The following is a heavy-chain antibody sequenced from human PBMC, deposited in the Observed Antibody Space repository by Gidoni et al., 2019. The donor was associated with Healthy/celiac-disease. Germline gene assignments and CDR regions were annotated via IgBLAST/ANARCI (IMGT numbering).Heavy chain of an antibody. CDR2: INHSGST. J-gene: IGHJ4*02. V-gene: IGHV4-34*01. CDR3: ARGSRRNGSSFGY. D-gene: IGHD6-6*01. Sequence: QPPGKGLEWIGEINHSGSTNYNPSLKSRVTISVDTSKNQSSLKLSSVTAADTAVYYCARGSRRNGSSFGYWGQGTLVTVSS.